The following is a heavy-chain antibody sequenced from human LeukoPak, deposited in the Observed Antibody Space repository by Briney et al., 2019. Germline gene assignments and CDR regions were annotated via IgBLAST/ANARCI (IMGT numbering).Heavy chain of an antibody. CDR3: ASKWEAGY. CDR2: IKQDGSEK. Sequence: GGSLRLSCAASGFTFSSCWMSWVRQAPGKGLEWVANIKQDGSEKYYVDSVKGRFTISRDNAKNSLYLQMNSLRAEDTAVYYCASKWEAGYWGQGTLVTVSS. D-gene: IGHD1-26*01. V-gene: IGHV3-7*01. J-gene: IGHJ4*02. CDR1: GFTFSSCW.